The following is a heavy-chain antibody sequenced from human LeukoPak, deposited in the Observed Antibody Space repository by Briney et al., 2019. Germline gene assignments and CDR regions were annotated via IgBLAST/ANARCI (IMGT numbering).Heavy chain of an antibody. CDR3: ARDRDSGDYTAAPGDY. CDR1: GFTFSSYS. J-gene: IGHJ4*02. Sequence: GGSLRLSCAASGFTFSSYSMNWVRQAPGKGLEWISYISSSGSTINYADSVKGRFTTSRDSAKNSLYLQMNSLRDEDTAVYYRARDRDSGDYTAAPGDYWGQGTLVTVSS. D-gene: IGHD4-17*01. CDR2: ISSSGSTI. V-gene: IGHV3-48*02.